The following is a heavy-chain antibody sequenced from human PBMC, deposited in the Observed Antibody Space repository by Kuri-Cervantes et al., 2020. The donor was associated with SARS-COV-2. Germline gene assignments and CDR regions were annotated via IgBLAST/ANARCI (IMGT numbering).Heavy chain of an antibody. V-gene: IGHV4-61*01. CDR2: VFYSGST. J-gene: IGHJ4*02. Sequence: SETLSLTCTVSGASVSSGSYHWSWIRQSPGKGLEWIGYVFYSGSTKNNPSLRSRVTISIDTSKNQFFLRLTSVTPADTAVYYCARELGYSSAWSQGDYFDNWGQGTLVTVSS. D-gene: IGHD6-19*01. CDR1: GASVSSGSYH. CDR3: ARELGYSSAWSQGDYFDN.